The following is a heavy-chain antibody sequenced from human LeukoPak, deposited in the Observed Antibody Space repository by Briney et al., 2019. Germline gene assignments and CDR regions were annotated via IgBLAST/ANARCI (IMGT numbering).Heavy chain of an antibody. J-gene: IGHJ4*02. V-gene: IGHV3-21*01. CDR3: ARLSYPGPAGLDY. CDR1: GFTFSSYS. Sequence: GGSLRLSCAASGFTFSSYSMNWVRQAPGKGLEWVSSISSSSSYIYYADSVKGRFTISRDNAKNSLYLQMNSLRAEDTAVYYCARLSYPGPAGLDYWGQGTLVTVSS. CDR2: ISSSSSYI. D-gene: IGHD6-13*01.